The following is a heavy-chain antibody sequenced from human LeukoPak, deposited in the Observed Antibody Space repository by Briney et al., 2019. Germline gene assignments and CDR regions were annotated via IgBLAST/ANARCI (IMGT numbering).Heavy chain of an antibody. CDR2: ISWNSGSI. J-gene: IGHJ4*02. CDR3: AKDRGSGCFDY. CDR1: GFTFDDYA. D-gene: IGHD3-10*01. V-gene: IGHV3-9*01. Sequence: PGRSLRLSCAASGFTFDDYAMHWVRQAPGKGLEWVSGISWNSGSIGYADSVKGRFTISRDNAKNSLYLQMNSLRAGDTALYYCAKDRGSGCFDYWGQGTLVTVSS.